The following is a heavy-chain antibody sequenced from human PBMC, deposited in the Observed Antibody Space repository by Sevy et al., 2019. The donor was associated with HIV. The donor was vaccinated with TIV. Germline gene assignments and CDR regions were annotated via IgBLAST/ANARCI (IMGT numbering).Heavy chain of an antibody. CDR2: IKTKSDGGTT. D-gene: IGHD3-16*01. CDR3: TTVRAGLGDRLEFYFDF. CDR1: GFTFSNAW. J-gene: IGHJ4*02. V-gene: IGHV3-15*01. Sequence: GGSLRLSCVTSGFTFSNAWMSWVRQGPGKGLEWVGRIKTKSDGGTTDFASSVKGRFIISRDDSKETVYLQMTSLKTDDTAVCYCTTVRAGLGDRLEFYFDFWGQGTLVTVSS.